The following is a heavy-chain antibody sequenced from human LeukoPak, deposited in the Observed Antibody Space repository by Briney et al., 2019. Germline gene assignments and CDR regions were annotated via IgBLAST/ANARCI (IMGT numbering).Heavy chain of an antibody. CDR2: IYTSGST. CDR1: GGSISSGSYY. CDR3: ARDAYSGSYWADH. J-gene: IGHJ4*02. D-gene: IGHD1-26*01. V-gene: IGHV4-61*02. Sequence: SETLSLTCIVSGGSISSGSYYWSWIRQPAGKGLEWIGRIYTSGSTNYNPSLKSRVTISVDTSKNQFSLKLSSVTAADTAVYYCARDAYSGSYWADHWGQGTLVTVSS.